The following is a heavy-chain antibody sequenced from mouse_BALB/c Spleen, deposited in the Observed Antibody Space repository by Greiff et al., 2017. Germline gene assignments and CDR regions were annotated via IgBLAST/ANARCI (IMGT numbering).Heavy chain of an antibody. Sequence: EVQRVESGPGLVKPSQSLSLTCTVTGYSITSDYAWNWIRQFPGNKLEWMGYISYSGSTSYNPSLKSRISITRDTSKNQFFLQLNSVTTEDTATYYCARSGLYGSAMDYWGQGTSVTVSS. V-gene: IGHV3-2*02. J-gene: IGHJ4*01. D-gene: IGHD1-1*01. CDR1: GYSITSDYA. CDR3: ARSGLYGSAMDY. CDR2: ISYSGST.